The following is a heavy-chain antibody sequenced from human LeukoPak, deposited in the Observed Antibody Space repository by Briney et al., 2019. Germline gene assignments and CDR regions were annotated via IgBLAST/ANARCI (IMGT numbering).Heavy chain of an antibody. V-gene: IGHV3-53*01. J-gene: IGHJ4*02. Sequence: GGSLRLSCAASGFTVSSNYMNWVRQAPGKGMEWVSVIYGGGSTYYADSVKGRFTISRDNSKDTLYLQMNSLRAEDTAVYYCARGYSYSFDYWGQGTLVTVSS. CDR2: IYGGGST. CDR3: ARGYSYSFDY. CDR1: GFTVSSNY. D-gene: IGHD3-10*01.